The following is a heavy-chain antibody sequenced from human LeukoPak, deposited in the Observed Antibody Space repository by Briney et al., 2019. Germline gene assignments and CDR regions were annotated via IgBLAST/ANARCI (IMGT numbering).Heavy chain of an antibody. CDR1: GGSISSGSYY. V-gene: IGHV4-61*02. D-gene: IGHD3-3*01. CDR3: AREIFGVVTVIDY. CDR2: IYTSGST. J-gene: IGHJ4*02. Sequence: MPSETLSLTCTVSGGSISSGSYYWSWIRQPAGRGLEWIGRIYTSGSTNYNPSLKSRVTISVDTSKNQFSLKLSSVTAADTAVYYCAREIFGVVTVIDYWGQGTLVTVSS.